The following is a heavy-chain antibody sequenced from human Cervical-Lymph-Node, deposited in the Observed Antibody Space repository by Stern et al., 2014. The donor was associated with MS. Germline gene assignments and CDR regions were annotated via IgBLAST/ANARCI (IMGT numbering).Heavy chain of an antibody. D-gene: IGHD3-22*01. CDR3: ARDRYYDSSGYYNWFDP. Sequence: QVQLVQSGAEVKKPGYSVKVSCKASGGPFSSYAISWVRQAPGQGLEWMGGIIPIFGTANYAQKFQGRVTITADESTSTAYMELSSLRSEDTAVYYCARDRYYDSSGYYNWFDPWGQGTLVTVSS. CDR2: IIPIFGTA. V-gene: IGHV1-69*01. CDR1: GGPFSSYA. J-gene: IGHJ5*02.